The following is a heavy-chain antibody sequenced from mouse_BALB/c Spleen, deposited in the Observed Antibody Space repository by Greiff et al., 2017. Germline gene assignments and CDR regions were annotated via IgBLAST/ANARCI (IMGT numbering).Heavy chain of an antibody. CDR1: GYSFTGYY. D-gene: IGHD2-14*01. Sequence: VQLKQSGPELVKPGASVKISCKASGYSFTGYYMHWVKQSHVKSLEWIGRINPYNGATSYNQNFKDKASLTVDKSSSTAYMELHSLTSEDSAVYYCARSRYDGYYYAMDYWGQGTSVTVSS. CDR3: ARSRYDGYYYAMDY. J-gene: IGHJ4*01. CDR2: INPYNGAT. V-gene: IGHV1-31*01.